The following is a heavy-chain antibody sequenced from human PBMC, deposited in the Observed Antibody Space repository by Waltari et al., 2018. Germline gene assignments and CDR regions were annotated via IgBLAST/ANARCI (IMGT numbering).Heavy chain of an antibody. D-gene: IGHD3-10*01. Sequence: QLQLQESGPGLGKPSETLSLTCTVSGGSISSNSYYWGGTRQPPGQGLEWIGSIYYSGSTFYNPSLKSRVTISVDMSENQFSLKLSSVTAADTAVYYCARLPTYYSGSGSYYPGYFDYWGQGTLVTVSS. CDR1: GGSISSNSYY. V-gene: IGHV4-39*01. CDR2: IYYSGST. J-gene: IGHJ4*02. CDR3: ARLPTYYSGSGSYYPGYFDY.